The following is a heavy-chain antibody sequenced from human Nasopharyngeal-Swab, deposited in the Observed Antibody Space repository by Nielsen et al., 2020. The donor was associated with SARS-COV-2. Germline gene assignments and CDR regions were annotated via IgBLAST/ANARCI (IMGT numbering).Heavy chain of an antibody. D-gene: IGHD2-2*01. Sequence: ASVKVSCKASGYTFTGYYMHWVRQAPGQGLEWMGWINPNSGGTNYAQKFQGRVTMTRDTSISTAYMELSRLRSDDTAVYYCARDTRPDIVVVPAASYYYGMDVWGQGTTVTVSS. J-gene: IGHJ6*02. CDR1: GYTFTGYY. CDR3: ARDTRPDIVVVPAASYYYGMDV. V-gene: IGHV1-2*02. CDR2: INPNSGGT.